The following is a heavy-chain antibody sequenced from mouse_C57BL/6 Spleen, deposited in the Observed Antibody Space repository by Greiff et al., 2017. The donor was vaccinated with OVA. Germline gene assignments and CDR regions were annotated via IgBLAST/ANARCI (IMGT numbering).Heavy chain of an antibody. V-gene: IGHV1-52*01. Sequence: QVQLQQPGAELVRPGSSVKLSCKASGYTFTSYWMHWVKQRPIQGLEWIGNIDPSDSETHYNQKFKDKATLTVDKSSSTAYMQLSSLTSEDSAVYYCARGVYGNYDAMDYWGQGTSVTVSS. J-gene: IGHJ4*01. CDR3: ARGVYGNYDAMDY. CDR1: GYTFTSYW. CDR2: IDPSDSET. D-gene: IGHD2-1*01.